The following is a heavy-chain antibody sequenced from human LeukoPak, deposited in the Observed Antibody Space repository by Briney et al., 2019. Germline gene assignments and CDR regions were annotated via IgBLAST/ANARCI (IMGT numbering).Heavy chain of an antibody. CDR2: IGTAGDT. CDR3: ARGGVEYQFDY. J-gene: IGHJ4*02. D-gene: IGHD2-2*01. CDR1: GFTFSSYD. Sequence: PGRSLRLSCAASGFTFSSYDMHWVRQATGKGLEWVSAIGTAGDTYYPGSVKGRFTISRENAKNSLYLQMNSLRAGDTAVYYCARGGVEYQFDYWGQGTLVTVSS. V-gene: IGHV3-13*04.